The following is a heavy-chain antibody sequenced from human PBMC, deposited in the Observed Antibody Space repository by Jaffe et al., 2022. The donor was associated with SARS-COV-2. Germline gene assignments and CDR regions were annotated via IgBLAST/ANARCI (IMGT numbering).Heavy chain of an antibody. CDR3: ATVVRLAPSIVTTFGY. Sequence: QVQLVQSGATVKKPGASVKVSCKASGYTFTTYTIHWMRQAPGQSLEWMGWINPGNGNTMYSEKFQGRVTISRDTSATTSYMDLVTLRSEDTAVYFCATVVRLAPSIVTTFGYWGQGTLVTVSS. J-gene: IGHJ4*02. D-gene: IGHD1-26*01. CDR1: GYTFTTYT. CDR2: INPGNGNT. V-gene: IGHV1-3*01.